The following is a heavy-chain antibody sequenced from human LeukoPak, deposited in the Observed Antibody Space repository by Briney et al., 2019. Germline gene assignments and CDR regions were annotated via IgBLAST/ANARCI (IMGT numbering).Heavy chain of an antibody. CDR1: GGSISSFY. CDR2: IYYSGST. CDR3: ARRGSGSYPYYYYYYYMDV. V-gene: IGHV4-59*12. D-gene: IGHD3-10*01. J-gene: IGHJ6*03. Sequence: SSETLSLTCTVSGGSISSFYWSWIRQPPGKGLESIGYIYYSGSTNYNPSLKSRVTMSVDTSKNQFSLKLSSVTAADTAVYYCARRGSGSYPYYYYYYYMDVWGKGTTVTISS.